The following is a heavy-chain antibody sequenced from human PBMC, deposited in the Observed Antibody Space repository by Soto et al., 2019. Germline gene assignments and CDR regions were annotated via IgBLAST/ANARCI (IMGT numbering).Heavy chain of an antibody. CDR1: GYSFTSYW. Sequence: PGASLKISCKGSGYSFTSYWISWVRQMPGKGLEWMGRIDPSDSSTNYSPSFHGHVTISADKSISPAYLQWSSLKASATDKYSAAREPLEMDVWGQGTTVTVSS. D-gene: IGHD3-3*02. J-gene: IGHJ6*02. CDR3: AREPLEMDV. V-gene: IGHV5-10-1*01. CDR2: IDPSDSST.